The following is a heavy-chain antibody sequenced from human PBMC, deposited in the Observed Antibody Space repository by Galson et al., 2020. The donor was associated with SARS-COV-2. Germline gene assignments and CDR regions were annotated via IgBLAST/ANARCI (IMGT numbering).Heavy chain of an antibody. CDR1: GYTFTRYH. CDR2: ISPYNGNT. CDR3: ARRRRIVTPRDYYYYYMDV. V-gene: IGHV1-18*01. J-gene: IGHJ6*03. D-gene: IGHD2-15*01. Sequence: ASVKVSCKASGYTFTRYHISWVRQAPGQGLAWMGWISPYNGNTDYAQKFQGRLTLTTDTSTSTAYMELRSLRFDDSATYYCARRRRIVTPRDYYYYYMDVWCIGTTVTVSS.